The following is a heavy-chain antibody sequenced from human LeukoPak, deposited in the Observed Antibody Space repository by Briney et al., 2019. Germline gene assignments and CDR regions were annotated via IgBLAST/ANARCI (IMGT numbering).Heavy chain of an antibody. D-gene: IGHD2-2*01. Sequence: SETLSLTCTVSGGSISSSSYYWGWIRQPPGKGLEWIGIIYYSGSIYYNPSLKSRVTISVDTSKNQFSLKLSSVTAADTAVYYCARAYCSSTSCYDYWGQGTLVTVSS. J-gene: IGHJ4*02. CDR3: ARAYCSSTSCYDY. V-gene: IGHV4-39*07. CDR2: IYYSGSI. CDR1: GGSISSSSYY.